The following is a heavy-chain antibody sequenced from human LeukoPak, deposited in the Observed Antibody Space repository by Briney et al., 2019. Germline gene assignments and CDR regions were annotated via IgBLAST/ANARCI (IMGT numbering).Heavy chain of an antibody. CDR1: GFTFRIYA. D-gene: IGHD1-26*01. Sequence: GGSLRLSCAASGFTFRIYAMTWVRQAPGKGLEWVSAISGSGGSTYYADSVKGRFTISRDNSKNTLSLQMNSLRAEDTAVYYCAKDRGGSDYWGQGTLVTVSS. J-gene: IGHJ4*02. V-gene: IGHV3-23*01. CDR2: ISGSGGST. CDR3: AKDRGGSDY.